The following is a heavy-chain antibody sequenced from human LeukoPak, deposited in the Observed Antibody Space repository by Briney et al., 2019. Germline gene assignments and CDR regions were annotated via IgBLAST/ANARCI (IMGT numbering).Heavy chain of an antibody. J-gene: IGHJ4*02. D-gene: IGHD3-3*01. V-gene: IGHV3-23*01. Sequence: GGSLRLSCAASGFTFGNYAMNWVRQAPGKGLEWVSGISGSGDTTSYADSVKGRFTISRDNSMNTLFLQTSSLGADDTAIYYCARGGFDNFWRTHRPREKFYFDFWGQGSLVTVSS. CDR2: ISGSGDTT. CDR3: ARGGFDNFWRTHRPREKFYFDF. CDR1: GFTFGNYA.